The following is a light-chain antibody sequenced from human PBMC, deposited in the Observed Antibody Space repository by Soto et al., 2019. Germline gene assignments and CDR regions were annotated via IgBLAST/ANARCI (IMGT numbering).Light chain of an antibody. CDR3: QQSYSTLTWT. CDR1: QGISSY. V-gene: IGKV1-8*01. J-gene: IGKJ1*01. CDR2: AAS. Sequence: AIRMTQSPSSFSASTGDRVTITCRASQGISSYLAWYQQKPGKAPKLLIYAASTLQSGVPSRFSGSGSGTDFTLTISCLQSEDFATYYCQQSYSTLTWTFGQGTKVEIK.